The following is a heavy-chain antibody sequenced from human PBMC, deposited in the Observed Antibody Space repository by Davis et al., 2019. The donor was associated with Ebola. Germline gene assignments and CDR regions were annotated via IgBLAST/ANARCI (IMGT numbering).Heavy chain of an antibody. CDR2: ISGSGGST. V-gene: IGHV3-23*01. CDR3: ARESSSSSRSYDY. D-gene: IGHD6-6*01. J-gene: IGHJ4*02. Sequence: GESLKISCAASGFTFSSYAMSWVRQAPGKGLEWVSAISGSGGSTYYADSVKGRFTISRDNAKNTLYLQMNSLRAEDTAVFYCARESSSSSRSYDYWGPGTLVTVSS. CDR1: GFTFSSYA.